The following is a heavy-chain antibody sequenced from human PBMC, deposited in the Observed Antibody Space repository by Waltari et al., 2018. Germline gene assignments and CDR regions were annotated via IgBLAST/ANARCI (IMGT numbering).Heavy chain of an antibody. V-gene: IGHV4-39*01. CDR1: GGSISSSSYY. Sequence: QLQLQESGPGLVKPSETLSLTCTVPGGSISSSSYYWGWIRQPPGKGLEWIGSIYYSGSTYYNPSLKSRVTISVDTSKNQFSLKLSSVTAADTAVYYCASFGPAYCSSTSCYTNFDYWGQGTLVTVSS. CDR3: ASFGPAYCSSTSCYTNFDY. CDR2: IYYSGST. J-gene: IGHJ4*02. D-gene: IGHD2-2*02.